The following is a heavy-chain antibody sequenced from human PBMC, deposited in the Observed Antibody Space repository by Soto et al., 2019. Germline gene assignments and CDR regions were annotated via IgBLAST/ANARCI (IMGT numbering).Heavy chain of an antibody. CDR1: GGTFSSYA. V-gene: IGHV1-69*13. D-gene: IGHD2-2*01. Sequence: SVKVSCKASGGTFSSYAISWVRQAPGQGLEWMGGIIPIFGTANYAQKFQGRVTITADESTSTAYMELSSLRSEDAAVYYCARDPIVVVPAAEKYYYYGMDVWGQGTTVTVSS. CDR2: IIPIFGTA. CDR3: ARDPIVVVPAAEKYYYYGMDV. J-gene: IGHJ6*02.